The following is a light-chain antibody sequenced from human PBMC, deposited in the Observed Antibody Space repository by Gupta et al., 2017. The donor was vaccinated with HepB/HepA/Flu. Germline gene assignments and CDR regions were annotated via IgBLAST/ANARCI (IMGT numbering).Light chain of an antibody. Sequence: DIVMTQSPLSLPVPPGEPASISCRSSQSLLHSNGYNYLDWYLQKPGQSPQLLIYLGSNRASGVPDRCSGSGTGTDFTLKSSRVEAEDVGVYYCMQALQTPLTFGGGTKVEIK. J-gene: IGKJ4*01. CDR3: MQALQTPLT. V-gene: IGKV2-28*01. CDR1: QSLLHSNGYNY. CDR2: LGS.